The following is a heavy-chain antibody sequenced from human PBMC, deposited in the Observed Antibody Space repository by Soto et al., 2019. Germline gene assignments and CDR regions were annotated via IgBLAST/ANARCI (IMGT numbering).Heavy chain of an antibody. Sequence: ASVKVSCKASGGTFSSYAISWVRQAPGQGLEWMGGIIPIFGTANYAQKFQGRVTITADESTSTAYMELSSLRSEDTAVYYCAREGSGAIQIWLHDYYYYYGMDVWGQGTTVTVSS. CDR3: AREGSGAIQIWLHDYYYYYGMDV. J-gene: IGHJ6*02. V-gene: IGHV1-69*13. CDR1: GGTFSSYA. D-gene: IGHD5-18*01. CDR2: IIPIFGTA.